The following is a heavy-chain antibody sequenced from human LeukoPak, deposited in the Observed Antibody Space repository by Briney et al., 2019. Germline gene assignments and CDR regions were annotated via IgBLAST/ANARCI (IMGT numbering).Heavy chain of an antibody. Sequence: ASVKVSCKASGGTFSSYAISWVRQAPGQGLEWMGRIIPILGIANYAQKFQGRVTITADKSTSTAYMELSSLRSEDTAVYYCGREGDCSSTSCSDGMDVWGQGTTVTVSS. CDR3: GREGDCSSTSCSDGMDV. V-gene: IGHV1-69*04. CDR2: IIPILGIA. CDR1: GGTFSSYA. D-gene: IGHD2-2*01. J-gene: IGHJ6*02.